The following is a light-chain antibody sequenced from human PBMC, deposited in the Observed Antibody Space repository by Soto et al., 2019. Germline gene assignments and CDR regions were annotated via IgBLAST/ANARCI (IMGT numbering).Light chain of an antibody. J-gene: IGLJ2*01. V-gene: IGLV3-1*01. CDR3: QAWDSSTVV. Sequence: SYELTQPPSVSVSPGQTASITCSGDKLGDNYACWYQQKPGQSPVLVIYQDSKRPSGIPERFSGSNAGNTATLTISGTQAMDEAYYYCQAWDSSTVVFGGGTKVTVL. CDR2: QDS. CDR1: KLGDNY.